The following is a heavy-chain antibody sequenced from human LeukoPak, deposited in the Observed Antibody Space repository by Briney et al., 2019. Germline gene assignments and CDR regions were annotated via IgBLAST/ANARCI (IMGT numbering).Heavy chain of an antibody. CDR1: GGSFSGYY. Sequence: PSETLSLTCAVYGGSFSGYYWSWIRQPPGKGLEWIGEINHSGSTNYNPSLKSRVTISVDTSKNQFSLKLSSVTAADTAVYYCARGYYYDSSGYCRYWGQGTLVTVSS. CDR2: INHSGST. CDR3: ARGYYYDSSGYCRY. V-gene: IGHV4-34*01. J-gene: IGHJ4*02. D-gene: IGHD3-22*01.